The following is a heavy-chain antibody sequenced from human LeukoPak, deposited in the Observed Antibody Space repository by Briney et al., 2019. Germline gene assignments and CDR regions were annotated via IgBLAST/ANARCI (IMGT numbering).Heavy chain of an antibody. CDR3: ARRIALPPYNWFDP. Sequence: EASVKVSCKASGYTFTGYYMHWVRQAPGQGLEWMGWINPNGGGTNYAQKFQGRVTMTRDTSISTAYMELSRLRSDDTAVYYCARRIALPPYNWFDPWGQGTLVTVSS. D-gene: IGHD6-13*01. J-gene: IGHJ5*02. V-gene: IGHV1-2*02. CDR2: INPNGGGT. CDR1: GYTFTGYY.